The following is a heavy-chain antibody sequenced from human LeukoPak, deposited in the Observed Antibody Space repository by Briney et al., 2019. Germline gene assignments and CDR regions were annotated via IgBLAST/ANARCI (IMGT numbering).Heavy chain of an antibody. J-gene: IGHJ4*02. Sequence: PGGSLRLSCTASGFTVSSYDMHWVRQAAGKGLEWVSVVTIAGDTYYSGSVKGRFTISRENAKNSVYLQMNSLRAGDTAVYYCVRETCAGSTCYQLDSWGQGTLVTVSS. CDR3: VRETCAGSTCYQLDS. CDR2: VTIAGDT. D-gene: IGHD2-15*01. CDR1: GFTVSSYD. V-gene: IGHV3-13*04.